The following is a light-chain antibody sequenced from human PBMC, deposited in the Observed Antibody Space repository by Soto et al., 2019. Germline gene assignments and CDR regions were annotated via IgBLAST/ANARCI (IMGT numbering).Light chain of an antibody. CDR1: QSISSW. CDR3: QQYNTYWT. J-gene: IGKJ1*01. Sequence: DIQMTQSLSTLSASVGDRVTITCWASQSISSWLAWYQQKPGKAPKLLIYKASSLESGVPSRFSGSGSGTEFTLTISSLKPDDFATYYCQQYNTYWTFGQGTKVDIK. V-gene: IGKV1-5*03. CDR2: KAS.